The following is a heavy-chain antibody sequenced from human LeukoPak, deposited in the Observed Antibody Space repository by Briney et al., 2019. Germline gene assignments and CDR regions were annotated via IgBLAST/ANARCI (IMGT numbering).Heavy chain of an antibody. D-gene: IGHD4-17*01. J-gene: IGHJ4*02. V-gene: IGHV1-24*01. CDR3: ATVDAYGDYPNDY. Sequence: ASVKVSCKVSGYTLTELSMHWVRQAPGKGLEWMGGFDPEDGETIHAQKFQGRVTMTEDTSTDTAYMELSSLRSEDTAVYYCATVDAYGDYPNDYWGQGTLVTVSS. CDR1: GYTLTELS. CDR2: FDPEDGET.